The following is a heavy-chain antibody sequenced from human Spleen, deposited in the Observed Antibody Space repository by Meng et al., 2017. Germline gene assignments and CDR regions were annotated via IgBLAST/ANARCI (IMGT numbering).Heavy chain of an antibody. J-gene: IGHJ6*02. CDR2: IHHSGRT. CDR3: ASSAMDV. D-gene: IGHD6-25*01. V-gene: IGHV4-4*02. Sequence: QVHREESGPGLVKPSGTLSLTCAVSGAPISGSNWWSWVRQSPGKGLEWIGEIHHSGRTNYNPSLKSRVTTSVDKSKNQFFLNLSSVTAADTAVYYCASSAMDVWGQGTTVTVSS. CDR1: GAPISGSNW.